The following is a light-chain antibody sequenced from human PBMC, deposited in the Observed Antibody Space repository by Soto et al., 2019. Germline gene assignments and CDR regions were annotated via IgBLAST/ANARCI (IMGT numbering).Light chain of an antibody. J-gene: IGKJ1*01. V-gene: IGKV1-5*03. CDR2: KAS. Sequence: DIQMTQSPSPLSASVGDRVTITCRASQSINRWLAWYQQKPGKAPKLLIYKASTLKSGVPSRFSGSGSGTECTLTISSLQPDDVATYYCQHYNSYSEAFGQGTKVDIK. CDR3: QHYNSYSEA. CDR1: QSINRW.